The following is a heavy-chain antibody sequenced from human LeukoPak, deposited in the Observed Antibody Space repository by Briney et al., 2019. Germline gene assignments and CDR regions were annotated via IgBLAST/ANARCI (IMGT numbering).Heavy chain of an antibody. CDR2: ISGSGGST. Sequence: GGSLRLSCAASGFTFSSYAMSWVRQAPGKGLEWVSAISGSGGSTYYADSVKGRFTISRDNSKNTLYLQMNSLRAEDTAVYYCARDRRQWLVPDYFDYWGQGTLVTVFS. CDR1: GFTFSSYA. D-gene: IGHD6-19*01. J-gene: IGHJ4*02. CDR3: ARDRRQWLVPDYFDY. V-gene: IGHV3-23*01.